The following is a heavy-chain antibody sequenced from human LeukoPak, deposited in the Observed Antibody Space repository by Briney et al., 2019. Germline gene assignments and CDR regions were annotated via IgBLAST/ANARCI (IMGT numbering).Heavy chain of an antibody. CDR1: GGSISSYY. CDR2: IYYSGST. V-gene: IGHV4-59*08. D-gene: IGHD6-13*01. CDR3: ASIAAADYYYMDV. J-gene: IGHJ6*03. Sequence: SETLSLTCTVSGGSISSYYWSWIRQPPGKGLEWIGYIYYSGSTNYNPSLKSRVTISVDTSKNQFSLKLSSVTAADTAVHYCASIAAADYYYMDVWGKGTTVTVSS.